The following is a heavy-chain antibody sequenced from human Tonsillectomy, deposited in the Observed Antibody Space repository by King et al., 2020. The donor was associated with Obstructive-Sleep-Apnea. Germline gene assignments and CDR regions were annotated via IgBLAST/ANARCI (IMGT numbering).Heavy chain of an antibody. Sequence: VQLQQWGAGLLKPSETLSLTCAVYGGSFSGYHWSWIRQPPGKGLEWIGEINHSGSTNYNPSLKSRVTMSVDTSKNQFSLKLSSVTAADTAVYYCARRITMVRGVTDDYWGQGTLVTVSS. D-gene: IGHD3-10*01. CDR2: INHSGST. J-gene: IGHJ4*02. CDR1: GGSFSGYH. CDR3: ARRITMVRGVTDDY. V-gene: IGHV4-34*01.